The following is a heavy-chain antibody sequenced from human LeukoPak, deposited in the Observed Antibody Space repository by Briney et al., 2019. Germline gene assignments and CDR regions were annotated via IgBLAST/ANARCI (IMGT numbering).Heavy chain of an antibody. CDR3: TRRMVSTEELDY. V-gene: IGHV5-51*01. CDR1: GYSFATDW. CDR2: IYPGDSDT. J-gene: IGHJ4*02. Sequence: GESLKISCKGSGYSFATDWIAWVRQMPGKGLEWMGIIYPGDSDTRYSPSFQGQVTISANKSISTAYLQWSSLKASDTAMYYCTRRMVSTEELDYWGQGTLVTVSS. D-gene: IGHD5/OR15-5a*01.